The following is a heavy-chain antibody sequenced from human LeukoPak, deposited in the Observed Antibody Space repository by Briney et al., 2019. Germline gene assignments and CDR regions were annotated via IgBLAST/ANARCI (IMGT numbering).Heavy chain of an antibody. V-gene: IGHV3-30-3*01. D-gene: IGHD3-10*01. Sequence: GRSLRLSCAASGFTFSSYAMHWVRQAPGKGLEWVAVISYDGSNKYYADSVKGRFTISRDNSKNSLFLQMNSLTDEDTAMYYCARHSWELLYYFDHWGQGSLVTVSS. CDR3: ARHSWELLYYFDH. J-gene: IGHJ4*02. CDR1: GFTFSSYA. CDR2: ISYDGSNK.